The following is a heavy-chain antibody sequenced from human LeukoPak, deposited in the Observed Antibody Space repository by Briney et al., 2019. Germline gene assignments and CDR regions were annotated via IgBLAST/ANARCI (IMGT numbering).Heavy chain of an antibody. D-gene: IGHD2-2*01. V-gene: IGHV3-30-3*01. CDR1: GFTFSSYA. J-gene: IGHJ4*02. CDR3: ASPSRTGY. Sequence: GRSLRLSCAASGFTFSSYAMRWVRQAPGKGLEWVAVISYDGSNKYYADSVKGRFTISRDNSKNTLYLQMNSLRAEDTAVYYCASPSRTGYWGQGTLVTVSS. CDR2: ISYDGSNK.